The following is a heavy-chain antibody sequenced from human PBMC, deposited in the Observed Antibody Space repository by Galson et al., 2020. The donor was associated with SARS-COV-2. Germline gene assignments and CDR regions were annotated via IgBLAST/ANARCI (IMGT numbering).Heavy chain of an antibody. CDR1: GYTFTSYG. V-gene: IGHV1-18*01. D-gene: IGHD3-10*01. Sequence: ASVKVSCKASGYTFTSYGISWVRQAPGQGLEWMGWISAYNGNTNYAQKLQGRVTMTTDTSTSTAYMELRSLRSDDTAVYYCARDFGDDGSGSYFFYGMDVWGQGTTVTVSS. J-gene: IGHJ6*02. CDR3: ARDFGDDGSGSYFFYGMDV. CDR2: ISAYNGNT.